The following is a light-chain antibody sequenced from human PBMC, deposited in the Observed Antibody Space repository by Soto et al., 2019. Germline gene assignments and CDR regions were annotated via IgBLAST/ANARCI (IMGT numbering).Light chain of an antibody. J-gene: IGLJ1*01. Sequence: QSVLTQPASVSGSPGQSIAISCTGTSSDVGGYNYASWYQQHPGRVPKLLIYDVSYRPSGVSGRFSGSKSGNTASLTISGLQAEDEAEYYCSSYTSGSTFGVFGTGTKVTVL. CDR1: SSDVGGYNY. V-gene: IGLV2-14*03. CDR2: DVS. CDR3: SSYTSGSTFGV.